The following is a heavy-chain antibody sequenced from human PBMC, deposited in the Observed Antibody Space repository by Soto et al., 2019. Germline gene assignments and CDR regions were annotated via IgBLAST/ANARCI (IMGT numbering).Heavy chain of an antibody. CDR3: ARCITMVRGVPYYFDY. CDR1: GGSISSYY. V-gene: IGHV4-59*01. J-gene: IGHJ4*02. D-gene: IGHD3-10*01. CDR2: IYYSGST. Sequence: PSETLSLTCTVSGGSISSYYWSWIRQPPGKGLEWIGYIYYSGSTNYNPSLKSRVTISVDTSKNQFSLKLSSVTAADTAVYYCARCITMVRGVPYYFDYWGQGTLVTVSS.